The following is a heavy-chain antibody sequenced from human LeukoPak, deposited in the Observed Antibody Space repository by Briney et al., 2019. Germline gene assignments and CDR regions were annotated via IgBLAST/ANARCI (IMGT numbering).Heavy chain of an antibody. V-gene: IGHV4-39*01. CDR1: GGSISSSSYY. J-gene: IGHJ4*02. CDR3: ARRPLRYDSSGYYRSGFDY. CDR2: IYYSGST. D-gene: IGHD3-22*01. Sequence: SETLSLTCTVSGGSISSSSYYWGWIRQPPGKGLEWIGSIYYSGSTYYNPSLKSRVTISVDTSKNQFSLKLSSVTAADTAVYYCARRPLRYDSSGYYRSGFDYWGQETLVTVSS.